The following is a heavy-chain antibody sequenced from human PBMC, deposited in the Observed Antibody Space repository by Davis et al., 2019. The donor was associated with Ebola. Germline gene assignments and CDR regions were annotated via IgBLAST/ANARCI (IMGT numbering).Heavy chain of an antibody. Sequence: PSETLSLTCSVSGFSISTAYYWGWIRQAPGKGLEWIGNVKARRGLTIYNPSLKSRVTISGDTSKKQFSLRLNSVTAADTAVYYCARGGLVPAALYLWGQGTMVTVSS. V-gene: IGHV4-38-2*02. J-gene: IGHJ3*01. D-gene: IGHD2-2*01. CDR1: GFSISTAYY. CDR3: ARGGLVPAALYL. CDR2: VKARRGLT.